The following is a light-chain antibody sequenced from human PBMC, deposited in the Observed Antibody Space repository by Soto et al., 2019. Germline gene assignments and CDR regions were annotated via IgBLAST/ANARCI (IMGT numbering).Light chain of an antibody. J-gene: IGKJ5*01. Sequence: DIQLTQAPSLLSASAGDTITITCRASQDIRSYLAWYQQKAGRAPKLLIYAASTLQSEVPSRFSGSGSGTEFTLTISSLQPEDFATYYCQQLNSFPITFGQGTRLEIK. CDR1: QDIRSY. CDR3: QQLNSFPIT. CDR2: AAS. V-gene: IGKV1-9*01.